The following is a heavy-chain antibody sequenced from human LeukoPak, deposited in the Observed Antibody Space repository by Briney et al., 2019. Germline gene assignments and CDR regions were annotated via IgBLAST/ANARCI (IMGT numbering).Heavy chain of an antibody. J-gene: IGHJ4*02. Sequence: SETLSLTCTVSGGSISSYYWSWIRQPPGKGLEWIGYIYYSGSTNYNPSLKSRVTISVDTSKNQFSLKLSSVTAADTAVYYCARGGYSYGFLSNFDYWGQGTLVTVSS. V-gene: IGHV4-59*01. CDR1: GGSISSYY. CDR3: ARGGYSYGFLSNFDY. CDR2: IYYSGST. D-gene: IGHD5-18*01.